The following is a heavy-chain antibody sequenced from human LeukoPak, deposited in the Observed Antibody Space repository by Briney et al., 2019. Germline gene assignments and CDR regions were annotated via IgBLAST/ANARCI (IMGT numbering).Heavy chain of an antibody. J-gene: IGHJ4*02. V-gene: IGHV4-39*07. CDR3: ARGRTVTRCLDY. CDR2: IYSGGST. D-gene: IGHD4-11*01. Sequence: SETLSLTCTVSGGSISSSSYYWGWIRQPPGKGLEWIGSIYSGGSTYYNPSLKSRVTISVDTSKNQFSLKLSSVTAADTAVYYCARGRTVTRCLDYWGQGTLVTVSS. CDR1: GGSISSSSYY.